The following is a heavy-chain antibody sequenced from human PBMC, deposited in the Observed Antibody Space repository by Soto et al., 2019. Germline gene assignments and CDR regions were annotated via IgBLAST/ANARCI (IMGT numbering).Heavy chain of an antibody. D-gene: IGHD3-16*01. CDR2: ICYSGST. J-gene: IGHJ5*02. CDR3: ARGAYYVSP. Sequence: QVQLQESGPGLVKPSETLSLTCTVSGGSLNISCWSWIRQPPGKGPEWIGFICYSGSTKYNPSLESRVTMSVDPSKNYFSLKVSSVTAADTAVYYCARGAYYVSPWGHGTLVTVSS. CDR1: GGSLNISC. V-gene: IGHV4-59*01.